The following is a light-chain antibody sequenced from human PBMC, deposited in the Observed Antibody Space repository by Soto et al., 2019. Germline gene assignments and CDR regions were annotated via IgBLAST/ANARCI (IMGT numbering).Light chain of an antibody. CDR1: QSVSTN. Sequence: EIVMTQSPATLSVSPGERATLSCRASQSVSTNLAWYQQKPGQAPRLLVYGASTRATGVPARFSGGGSGTEFTLTISSLQSADFAVYYCQKYNNWPRTFGQEPKVDIK. J-gene: IGKJ1*01. CDR2: GAS. V-gene: IGKV3-15*01. CDR3: QKYNNWPRT.